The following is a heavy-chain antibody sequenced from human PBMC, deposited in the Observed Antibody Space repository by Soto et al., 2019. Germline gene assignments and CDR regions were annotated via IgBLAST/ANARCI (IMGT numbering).Heavy chain of an antibody. CDR1: GGSISSYY. CDR3: ARVPRYDILTGYFDY. Sequence: SETLSLTCTVSGGSISSYYWSWIRQPPGKGLEWIGYIYYSGSTNYNPSLKSRVTISVDTSKNQFSLKLSSVTAADTAVYYCARVPRYDILTGYFDYWGQGTLVTVSS. CDR2: IYYSGST. V-gene: IGHV4-59*01. D-gene: IGHD3-9*01. J-gene: IGHJ4*02.